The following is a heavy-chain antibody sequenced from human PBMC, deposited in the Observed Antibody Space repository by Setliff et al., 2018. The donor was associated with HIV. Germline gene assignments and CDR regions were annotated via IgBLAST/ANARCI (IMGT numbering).Heavy chain of an antibody. CDR3: ARHRRYCSGGSCSDAFDI. CDR2: IYHSGST. D-gene: IGHD2-15*01. Sequence: PSETLSLTCAVSGYSISSGYYWGWIRQPPGKGLEWIGSIYHSGSTYYNPSLKSRVTISVDTSKNQFSRKLSSVTAADTAVYYCARHRRYCSGGSCSDAFDIWGQGTMVTVSS. V-gene: IGHV4-38-2*01. CDR1: GYSISSGYY. J-gene: IGHJ3*02.